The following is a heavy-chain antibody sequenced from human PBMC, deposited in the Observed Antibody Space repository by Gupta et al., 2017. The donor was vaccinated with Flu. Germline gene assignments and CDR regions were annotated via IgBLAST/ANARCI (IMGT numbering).Heavy chain of an antibody. J-gene: IGHJ6*02. D-gene: IGHD6-13*01. CDR3: ARDRGAAAGDYYHYGIDV. V-gene: IGHV1-2*02. CDR2: VNPNSGGT. Sequence: QAQLVQSGAEVKTPGASVKVSCKASGYTFTLYYIHWVRQAPGQGPEWIGWVNPNSGGTNYAQKFQGRVSMTRDTSISTAYMELTRLSSDDTSVYFCARDRGAAAGDYYHYGIDVWGQGTTVTVSS. CDR1: GYTFTLYY.